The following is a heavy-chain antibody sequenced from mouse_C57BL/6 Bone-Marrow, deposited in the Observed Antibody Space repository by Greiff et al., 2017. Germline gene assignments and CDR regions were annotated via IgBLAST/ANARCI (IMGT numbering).Heavy chain of an antibody. CDR1: GYAFSSSW. D-gene: IGHD3-3*01. CDR2: IYPGDGDT. Sequence: QVQLQQSGPELVKPGASVKISCKASGYAFSSSWMNWVKQRPGKGLEWIGRIYPGDGDTNYNGKFKGKATLTADKSSSTASMQLSSLPSEDAAVYFCARTGLVVAYWGQGTLVTVSA. J-gene: IGHJ3*01. CDR3: ARTGLVVAY. V-gene: IGHV1-82*01.